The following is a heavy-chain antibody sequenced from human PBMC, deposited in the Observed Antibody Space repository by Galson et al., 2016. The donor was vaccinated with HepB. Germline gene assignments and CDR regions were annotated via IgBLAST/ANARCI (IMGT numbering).Heavy chain of an antibody. D-gene: IGHD2-2*01. CDR3: ARASIIPGARMLFDS. CDR2: IYHTGTS. CDR1: GASISDSNW. V-gene: IGHV4-4*02. Sequence: ETLSLTCAVSGASISDSNWWTWVRQVPGKGLEWIGEIYHTGTSNNNPFLSSRFALSVDKSRTQFSLNLTSVTAADTAVYYCARASIIPGARMLFDSWGQGILVTVSS. J-gene: IGHJ5*01.